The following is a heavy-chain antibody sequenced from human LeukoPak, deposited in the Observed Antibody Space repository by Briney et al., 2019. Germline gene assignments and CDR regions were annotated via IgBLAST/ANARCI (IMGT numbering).Heavy chain of an antibody. V-gene: IGHV3-23*01. Sequence: PGGSLRLSCAASGFTVSSNYMSWVRQAPGKGLEWVSAISGSGGSTYYADSVKGRFTISRDNSKNTLYLQMNSLRAEDTAVYYCAKEAGPPDSSGWYPDAFDIWGQGTMVTVSS. D-gene: IGHD6-19*01. J-gene: IGHJ3*02. CDR1: GFTVSSNY. CDR2: ISGSGGST. CDR3: AKEAGPPDSSGWYPDAFDI.